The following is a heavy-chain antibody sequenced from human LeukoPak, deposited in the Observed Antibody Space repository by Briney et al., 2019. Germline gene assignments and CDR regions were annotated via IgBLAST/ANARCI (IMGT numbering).Heavy chain of an antibody. V-gene: IGHV3-7*03. J-gene: IGHJ4*02. CDR2: INPDGNKK. D-gene: IGHD6-19*01. CDR1: GLTFSSSW. CDR3: AKGISWYSSGWYYFDY. Sequence: GGSLRLSCAVSGLTFSSSWMDWVRQAPGKGLEWVASINPDGNKKYSADSVKGRFTISRDNSKNTLYLQMNSLRAEDTAVYYCAKGISWYSSGWYYFDYWGQGTLVTVSS.